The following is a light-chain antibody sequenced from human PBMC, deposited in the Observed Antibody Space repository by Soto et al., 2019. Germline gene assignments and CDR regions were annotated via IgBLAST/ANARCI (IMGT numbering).Light chain of an antibody. Sequence: LTQPASVSGSPGQSITISCTGTSSDVGGYNYVSWYQQHPGKAPKLMIYDVSNRPSGVSNRFPGSKSGNTASLTISGLQAEDEADYYCSSYTSSSTLSYVFGTGTKVTVL. CDR2: DVS. CDR1: SSDVGGYNY. CDR3: SSYTSSSTLSYV. V-gene: IGLV2-14*01. J-gene: IGLJ1*01.